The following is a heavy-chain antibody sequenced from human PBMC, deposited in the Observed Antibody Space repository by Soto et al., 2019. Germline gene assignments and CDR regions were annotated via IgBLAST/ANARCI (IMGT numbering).Heavy chain of an antibody. CDR2: ISGSGCSQ. Sequence: GGSLRLSCAASGFTFSSYAMSWVRQAPGKGLEWVSAISGSGCSQYYAHSVKGRFTISRDNSRNTVNLQLNSLRLDDTAVYYCVRDTAEDCRGATCYVPLQHWGQGTLVTVSS. CDR1: GFTFSSYA. J-gene: IGHJ1*01. CDR3: VRDTAEDCRGATCYVPLQH. D-gene: IGHD2-2*01. V-gene: IGHV3-23*01.